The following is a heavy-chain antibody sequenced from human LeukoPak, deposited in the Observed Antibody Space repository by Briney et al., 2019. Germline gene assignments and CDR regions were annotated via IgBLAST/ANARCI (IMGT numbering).Heavy chain of an antibody. V-gene: IGHV4-39*01. CDR1: GGSISSSSDY. Sequence: SETLSLTCTVSGGSISSSSDYWGWIRQPPGKGLEWIGSIYYSGSTYYNPSLKSRVTISVDTSKNQFSLKLSSVTAADTAVYYCARRLAPGVVVVPAATRDAFDIWGQGTMVTVSS. D-gene: IGHD2-2*01. CDR2: IYYSGST. J-gene: IGHJ3*02. CDR3: ARRLAPGVVVVPAATRDAFDI.